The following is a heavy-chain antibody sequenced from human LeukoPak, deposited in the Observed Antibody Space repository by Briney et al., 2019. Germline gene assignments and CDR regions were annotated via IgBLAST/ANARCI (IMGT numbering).Heavy chain of an antibody. Sequence: GGSLRLSCVASGFTFSTYNIHWVRQAPGKGLEWVSSISSSSSYIYYADSVKGRFTISRDNAKNSLYLQMNSLRAEDTAVYYCARGVTYYDFWSGYSTLGYFDYWGQGTLVTVSS. V-gene: IGHV3-21*01. CDR3: ARGVTYYDFWSGYSTLGYFDY. D-gene: IGHD3-3*01. CDR1: GFTFSTYN. J-gene: IGHJ4*02. CDR2: ISSSSSYI.